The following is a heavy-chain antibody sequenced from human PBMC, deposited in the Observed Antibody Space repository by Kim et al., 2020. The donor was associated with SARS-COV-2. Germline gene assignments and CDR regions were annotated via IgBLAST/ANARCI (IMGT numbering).Heavy chain of an antibody. D-gene: IGHD4-17*01. Sequence: SLKSRVTISVDTSKNQFSLKLSSVTAADTAVYYCARDESTVVTPVAFDIWGQGTMVTVSS. V-gene: IGHV4-39*07. J-gene: IGHJ3*02. CDR3: ARDESTVVTPVAFDI.